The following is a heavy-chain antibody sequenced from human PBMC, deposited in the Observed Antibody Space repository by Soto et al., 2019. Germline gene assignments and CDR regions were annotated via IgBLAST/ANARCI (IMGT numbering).Heavy chain of an antibody. CDR2: IKTTAGGGAT. CDR3: TTGSVEVI. J-gene: IGHJ6*02. D-gene: IGHD2-15*01. V-gene: IGHV3-15*07. Sequence: EVQLVESAGGLVKPGGSLRLSCVASGFSFNEAWMNGVRQAPGEGLEWVGRIKTTAGGGATDYAAPVQGRFTISRDDSKNALYLHMNSLRTEDTAIYYCTTGSVEVIWGQGTTVTVSS. CDR1: GFSFNEAW.